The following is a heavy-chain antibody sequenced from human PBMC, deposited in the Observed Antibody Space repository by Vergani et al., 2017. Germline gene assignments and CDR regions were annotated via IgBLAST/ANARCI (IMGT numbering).Heavy chain of an antibody. Sequence: QVQLVESGGGVVQPGRSLRLSCAASGFTFSSYAMHWVRQAPGKGLEWVAVISYDGSNKYYADSVKGRFTISRDNSKNTLYLQMNSLRAEDTAVYYCAREVWSSSSWRTYYYYMDVWGKGTTVTVSS. D-gene: IGHD6-13*01. J-gene: IGHJ6*03. CDR1: GFTFSSYA. CDR2: ISYDGSNK. V-gene: IGHV3-30*14. CDR3: AREVWSSSSWRTYYYYMDV.